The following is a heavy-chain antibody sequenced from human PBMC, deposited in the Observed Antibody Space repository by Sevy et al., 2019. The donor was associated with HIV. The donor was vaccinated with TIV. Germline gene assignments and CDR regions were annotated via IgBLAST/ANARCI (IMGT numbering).Heavy chain of an antibody. V-gene: IGHV3-30*18. CDR1: RFTFSTYD. J-gene: IGHJ4*02. D-gene: IGHD3-16*01. CDR3: AKGQGYDYIWGNERSEYYFDY. Sequence: GGSLRLSCAASRFTFSTYDIHWVRQAPGKGLEWVAVISHDGSYQYYTDSVKGRFSISRDGSKNKAYLQMNSRRADDSGVYYCAKGQGYDYIWGNERSEYYFDYWGQGTLVTVSS. CDR2: ISHDGSYQ.